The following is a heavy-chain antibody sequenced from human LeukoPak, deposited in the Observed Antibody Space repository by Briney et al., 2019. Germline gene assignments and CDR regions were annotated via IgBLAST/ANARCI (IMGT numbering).Heavy chain of an antibody. CDR2: INHSGST. J-gene: IGHJ4*02. Sequence: SETLSLTCAVSGGPFSGYSWAWIRQPPGKGLEWIGEINHSGSTHYDPSLKRGVTISVDTSKNQFSLSLTSVTAADTAVYYCARSAAGTGGDFDYWGQGSLVTVSS. D-gene: IGHD6-13*01. CDR3: ARSAAGTGGDFDY. CDR1: GGPFSGYS. V-gene: IGHV4-34*01.